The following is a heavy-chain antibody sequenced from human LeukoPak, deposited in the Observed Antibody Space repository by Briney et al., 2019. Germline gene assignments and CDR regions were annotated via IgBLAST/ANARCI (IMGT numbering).Heavy chain of an antibody. V-gene: IGHV4-61*02. Sequence: SETLSLTCSVSGGSISSGSYYWSWIRQPAGKGLEWIGRIYTSGSTNYNPSLKSRVTISVDTSKNQFSLKLSSVTAADTAVYYCARDGPYYDFYGFDPWGQGTLVTVSS. J-gene: IGHJ5*02. D-gene: IGHD3-3*01. CDR2: IYTSGST. CDR1: GGSISSGSYY. CDR3: ARDGPYYDFYGFDP.